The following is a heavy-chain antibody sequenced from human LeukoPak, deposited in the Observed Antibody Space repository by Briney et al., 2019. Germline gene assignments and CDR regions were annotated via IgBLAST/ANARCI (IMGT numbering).Heavy chain of an antibody. J-gene: IGHJ4*02. D-gene: IGHD2-15*01. V-gene: IGHV3-21*01. CDR2: ISGSSRNI. CDR1: GFTFNPYI. Sequence: GESLRLSCAASGFTFNPYIMNWVRQAPGKGLEWVASISGSSRNIQYAESLKGRFSISRDNAKKSLYLQMNSLTAEDTAVYYCARDHEEKQLLPPSFDYWGQGTLVTVSS. CDR3: ARDHEEKQLLPPSFDY.